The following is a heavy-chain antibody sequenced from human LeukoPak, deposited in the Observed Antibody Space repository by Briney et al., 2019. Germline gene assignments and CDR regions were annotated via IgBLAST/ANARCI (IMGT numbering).Heavy chain of an antibody. V-gene: IGHV1-2*06. Sequence: ASVKVSCKASGYTFTSYYMHWLRQAPGQGLEWMGRINPNSGGTNYAQKFQGRVTMTRDTSISTAYMELSRLRSDDTAVYYCARTVLNRYSYGFVRDYWGQGTLVTVSS. CDR2: INPNSGGT. CDR3: ARTVLNRYSYGFVRDY. CDR1: GYTFTSYY. D-gene: IGHD5-18*01. J-gene: IGHJ4*02.